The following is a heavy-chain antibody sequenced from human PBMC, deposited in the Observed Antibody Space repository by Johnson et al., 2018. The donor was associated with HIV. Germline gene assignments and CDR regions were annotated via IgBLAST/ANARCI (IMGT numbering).Heavy chain of an antibody. CDR2: ITSKTAGGTI. V-gene: IGHV3-15*01. Sequence: VESGGGLVKPGGSLRLSCVASGFTFSNAWMSWVRQGPGKGLEWVGRITSKTAGGTIDYAAPVKGRFRIPRDDSTNTLHMQMNSLKTEDTGVYYCWAQWTVITFGGPSAFDIWGQGTVVTVSS. CDR3: WAQWTVITFGGPSAFDI. CDR1: GFTFSNAW. J-gene: IGHJ3*02. D-gene: IGHD3-16*01.